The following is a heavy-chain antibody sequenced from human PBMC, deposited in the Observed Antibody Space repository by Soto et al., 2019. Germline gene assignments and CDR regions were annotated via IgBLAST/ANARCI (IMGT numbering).Heavy chain of an antibody. J-gene: IGHJ2*01. CDR3: ARDGIAYSYGWYFDL. CDR1: GFTVSSNY. Sequence: EVQLAETGGGLIQPGGSLRLSCAASGFTVSSNYMSWVRQAPGKGLEWVSVIYSGGSTYYADSVKGRFTISRDNSKNTLYLQMNSLRAEDTAVYYCARDGIAYSYGWYFDLWGRGTLATVSS. V-gene: IGHV3-53*02. D-gene: IGHD5-18*01. CDR2: IYSGGST.